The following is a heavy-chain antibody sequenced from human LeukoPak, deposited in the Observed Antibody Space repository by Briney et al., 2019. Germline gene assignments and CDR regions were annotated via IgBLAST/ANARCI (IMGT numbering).Heavy chain of an antibody. CDR2: INHDGSAT. Sequence: GGSLRLSCAASGFTFSTYWMSWVRQAPGKGLEWVANINHDGSATNYVDSAKGRFIVSRDNAKNSVFLQMSSLRAEDTAVYYCAIAAGWEQAYWGQGTLVTVSS. J-gene: IGHJ4*02. CDR1: GFTFSTYW. D-gene: IGHD1-26*01. V-gene: IGHV3-7*01. CDR3: AIAAGWEQAY.